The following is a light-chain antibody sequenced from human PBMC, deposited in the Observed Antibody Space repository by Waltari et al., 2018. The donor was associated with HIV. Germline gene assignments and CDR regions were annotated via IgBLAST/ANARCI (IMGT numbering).Light chain of an antibody. CDR3: SSYTSSNTLV. Sequence: QSALTRPASVSGSPGQSIAISCTGTSSDVGVYNYVSWYQQHPGKAPKLMIYDVNEWPSGVSNRFSGSKSGNTASLTISGLQAEDEADYYCSSYTSSNTLVFGGGTKLTVL. CDR2: DVN. V-gene: IGLV2-14*01. J-gene: IGLJ2*01. CDR1: SSDVGVYNY.